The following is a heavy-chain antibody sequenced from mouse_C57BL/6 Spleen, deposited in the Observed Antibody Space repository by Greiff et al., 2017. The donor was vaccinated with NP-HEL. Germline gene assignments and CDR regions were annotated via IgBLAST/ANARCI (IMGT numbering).Heavy chain of an antibody. CDR1: GFTFSDYG. V-gene: IGHV5-17*01. Sequence: EVQLVESGGGLVKPGGSLKLSCAASGFTFSDYGMHWVRQAPEKGLEWVAYISSGSSTIYYADTVKGRSTISRDNAKNTLCLQMTSLRSDDTAMYYCARGEFDYWGQGTTLTVSS. CDR3: ARGEFDY. CDR2: ISSGSSTI. J-gene: IGHJ2*01.